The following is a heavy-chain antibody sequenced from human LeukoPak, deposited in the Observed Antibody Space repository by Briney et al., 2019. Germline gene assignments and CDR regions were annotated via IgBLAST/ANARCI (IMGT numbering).Heavy chain of an antibody. Sequence: GRSLRLSCAASGFTFSSYAMHWVRQAPGKGLEWVAVISYDGSNKYYADSVKGRFTISRDNSKNTLYLQMNSLRAEDTAVYYCARDSKVGYSYGARGDYWGQETLVTVSS. J-gene: IGHJ4*02. CDR3: ARDSKVGYSYGARGDY. CDR2: ISYDGSNK. D-gene: IGHD5-18*01. V-gene: IGHV3-30-3*01. CDR1: GFTFSSYA.